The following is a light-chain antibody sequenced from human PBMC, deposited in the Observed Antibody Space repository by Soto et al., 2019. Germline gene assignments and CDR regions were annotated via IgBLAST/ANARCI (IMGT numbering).Light chain of an antibody. J-gene: IGKJ1*01. CDR2: GAS. CDR3: QQYNNWPPT. Sequence: EIVMTQSPATLSVSPGERATLSCRASQSVSSNLAWYQQKPGQAPRLLIYGASTRATGIPARFSGSGSGTEFTLTISSLQSEDFAVYYCQQYNNWPPTFGQGTEV. CDR1: QSVSSN. V-gene: IGKV3-15*01.